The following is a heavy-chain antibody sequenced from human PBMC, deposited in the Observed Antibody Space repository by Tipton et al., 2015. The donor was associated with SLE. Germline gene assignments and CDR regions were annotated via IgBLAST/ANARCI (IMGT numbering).Heavy chain of an antibody. D-gene: IGHD5-24*01. Sequence: TLSLTCTVSGDSISGYHWNWIRQPPGKGLEWIGNFFYSGSTNYNPSLMSRVTISVDTSKSQFSLTLSSVTAADTAVYYCARESANYWTSAGYYYYMDVWGKGTTVTVSS. J-gene: IGHJ6*03. CDR3: ARESANYWTSAGYYYYMDV. CDR1: GDSISGYH. CDR2: FFYSGST. V-gene: IGHV4-59*01.